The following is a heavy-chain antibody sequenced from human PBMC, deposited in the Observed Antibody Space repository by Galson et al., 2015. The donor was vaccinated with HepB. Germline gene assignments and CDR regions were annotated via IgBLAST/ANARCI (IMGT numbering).Heavy chain of an antibody. Sequence: SLRLSCAASGFTFSSYGMHWVRQAPGKGLEWVAFIRYDGSNKYYADSVKGRFTISRDNSKNTLYLQMNSLRAEDTAVYYCAKDLESPYSSGWYAGQNYYYYGMDVWGQGTTVTVSS. D-gene: IGHD6-19*01. V-gene: IGHV3-30*02. CDR2: IRYDGSNK. CDR1: GFTFSSYG. J-gene: IGHJ6*02. CDR3: AKDLESPYSSGWYAGQNYYYYGMDV.